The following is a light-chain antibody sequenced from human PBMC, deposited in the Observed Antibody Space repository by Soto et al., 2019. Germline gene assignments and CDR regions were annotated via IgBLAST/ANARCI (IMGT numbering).Light chain of an antibody. Sequence: EIVMTQSPATLSVSPGERATLSCRASQSVSSNLAWYQQKPGQAPRHLIYGASTRATGIPARFSGSGSGTEFTLTISSLQSEDFAVYYCQQYNNWPWTFGQGTKV. CDR1: QSVSSN. CDR2: GAS. J-gene: IGKJ1*01. CDR3: QQYNNWPWT. V-gene: IGKV3-15*01.